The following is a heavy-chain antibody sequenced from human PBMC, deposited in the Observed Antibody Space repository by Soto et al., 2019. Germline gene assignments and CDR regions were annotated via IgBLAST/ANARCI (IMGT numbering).Heavy chain of an antibody. CDR3: ATSSGGAYGLLIAGTNWFAT. D-gene: IGHD1-26*01. V-gene: IGHV1-46*01. J-gene: IGHJ5*02. CDR2: INPNGGSI. Sequence: ASVKVSCKAPGDTFTSYYMHWVRQAPGHGLEWMGVINPNGGSIRFAQKFQGRVTMTRDTSRSTVYMELRGLTSEDTAVYYCATSSGGAYGLLIAGTNWFATWGQGTLVTVSS. CDR1: GDTFTSYY.